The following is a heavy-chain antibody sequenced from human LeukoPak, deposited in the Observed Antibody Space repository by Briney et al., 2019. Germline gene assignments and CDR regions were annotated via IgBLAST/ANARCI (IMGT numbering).Heavy chain of an antibody. V-gene: IGHV3-9*01. J-gene: IGHJ4*02. CDR1: GFNFDDYA. CDR2: ISGNRASL. CDR3: AKDETTWVTTPNY. D-gene: IGHD4-17*01. Sequence: GGSLRLSCAASGFNFDDYAMQWVRQVPGKGLEWVSGISGNRASLGYADFVKGRFTISRDNAKNSLYLQMNSLRVEDTALYYCAKDETTWVTTPNYWGRGTLVTVSS.